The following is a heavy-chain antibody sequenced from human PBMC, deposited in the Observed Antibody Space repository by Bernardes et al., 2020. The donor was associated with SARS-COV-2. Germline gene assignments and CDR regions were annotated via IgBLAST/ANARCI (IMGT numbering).Heavy chain of an antibody. CDR3: AASTVSPTTVQRADAFDI. D-gene: IGHD4-17*01. J-gene: IGHJ3*02. Sequence: GESLKISCKGSGYSFTSYWIGWVRQMPGKGLEWMGIIYPGDSDTRYSPSFQGQVTISADKSISTAYLQWSSLKASDTAMYYCAASTVSPTTVQRADAFDIWGQGTMVTVSS. CDR2: IYPGDSDT. CDR1: GYSFTSYW. V-gene: IGHV5-51*01.